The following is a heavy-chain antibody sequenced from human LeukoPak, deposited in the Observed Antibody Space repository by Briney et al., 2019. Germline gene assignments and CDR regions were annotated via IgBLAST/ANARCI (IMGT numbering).Heavy chain of an antibody. CDR2: IWYDGSNK. CDR1: GFTFSSYG. J-gene: IGHJ6*03. D-gene: IGHD1-26*01. CDR3: VRPGSTSGSYYMDV. Sequence: PGRSLRLSCAASGFTFSSYGMHWVRQAPGKGLEWVAVIWYDGSNKYYADSVKGRFTISRDNSKNTLYLQMNSLRAEDTAVYYCVRPGSTSGSYYMDVWGKGTTVTVSS. V-gene: IGHV3-33*01.